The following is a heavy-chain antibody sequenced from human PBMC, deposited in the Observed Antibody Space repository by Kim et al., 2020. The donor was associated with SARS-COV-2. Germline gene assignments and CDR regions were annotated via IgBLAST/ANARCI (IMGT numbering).Heavy chain of an antibody. CDR1: GFTFSSSE. J-gene: IGHJ6*03. D-gene: IGHD2-21*02. CDR2: ITGSGRTI. V-gene: IGHV3-48*03. Sequence: GGSLRLSCAASGFTFSSSEMNWVRQAPGKGLEWISYITGSGRTIYYADSVKGRFTISSENAKNSLYLQMNSLRAEDTALYYCARDGVSVTPRMDVWGKGT. CDR3: ARDGVSVTPRMDV.